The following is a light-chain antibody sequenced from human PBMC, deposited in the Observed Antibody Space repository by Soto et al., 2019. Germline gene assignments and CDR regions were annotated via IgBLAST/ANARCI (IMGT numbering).Light chain of an antibody. CDR1: SSDVGGYTY. CDR3: TSYTSSSTSYV. J-gene: IGLJ1*01. CDR2: DVS. Sequence: QSVLTQPASVSGSPGQSITISCAGTSSDVGGYTYVSWYQQHPGKAPKLMIYDVSNRPSGVSNRFSGSKSGNTASLTISEFQAEDEADYYCTSYTSSSTSYVFGGGTKVTVL. V-gene: IGLV2-14*01.